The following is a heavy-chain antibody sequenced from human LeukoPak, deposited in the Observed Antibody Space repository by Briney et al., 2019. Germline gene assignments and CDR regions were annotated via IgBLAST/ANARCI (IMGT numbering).Heavy chain of an antibody. CDR1: GFTFSSYG. V-gene: IGHV3-30*03. J-gene: IGHJ3*02. CDR3: ARTYYDFWSGYFHTQKSGAFDI. D-gene: IGHD3-3*01. CDR2: ISYDGSNK. Sequence: PGRSLRLSCAASGFTFSSYGMHWVRQAPGKGLEWVAVISYDGSNKYYADSVKGRFTISRDNSKNTLYLQMNSLRAEDTAVYYCARTYYDFWSGYFHTQKSGAFDIWGQGTMVTVSS.